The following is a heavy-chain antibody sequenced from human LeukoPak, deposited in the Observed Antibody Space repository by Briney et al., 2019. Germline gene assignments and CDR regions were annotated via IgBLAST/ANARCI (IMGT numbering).Heavy chain of an antibody. J-gene: IGHJ5*02. CDR1: GYTLTELS. CDR2: INPNSGDT. V-gene: IGHV1-2*02. CDR3: ARGGEDSIGDWGNWFDP. Sequence: ASVKVSCKVSGYTLTELSMNWVRQAPGQGLEWLGWINPNSGDTKYPQKFRGRVTMTRDTSINTAYMELNRVTSDDTAVYYCARGGEDSIGDWGNWFDPWGQGTLVTVSS. D-gene: IGHD3-10*01.